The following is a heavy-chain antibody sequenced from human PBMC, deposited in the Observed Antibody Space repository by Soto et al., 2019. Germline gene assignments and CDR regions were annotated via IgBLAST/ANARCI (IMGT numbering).Heavy chain of an antibody. V-gene: IGHV1-8*02. D-gene: IGHD2-2*01. J-gene: IGHJ4*02. Sequence: ASVKVSCKASGYTFTSYGINWVRQATGQGLEWVGWMNPNSGNTGYAQKFQGRVTMTRNTSMSTAYMELGSLRSEDTAVYYCARDGVVVPAAMESFDYWGQGTQVTVSS. CDR2: MNPNSGNT. CDR1: GYTFTSYG. CDR3: ARDGVVVPAAMESFDY.